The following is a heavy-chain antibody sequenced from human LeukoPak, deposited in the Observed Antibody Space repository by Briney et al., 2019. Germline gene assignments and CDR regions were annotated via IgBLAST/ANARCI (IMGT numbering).Heavy chain of an antibody. CDR1: GFSLSTFGVG. D-gene: IGHD3-16*01. V-gene: IGHV2-5*01. Sequence: ESGPTLVNPTQTLTLTCTFSGFSLSTFGVGVGWVRQPPGKALEWLGVIFWNGNKHYSPSLENRLTITKDTSNNHVVLTLTDMDPVDTATYYCAHGGPPFDYWGQGTLVTVSS. CDR3: AHGGPPFDY. J-gene: IGHJ4*02. CDR2: IFWNGNK.